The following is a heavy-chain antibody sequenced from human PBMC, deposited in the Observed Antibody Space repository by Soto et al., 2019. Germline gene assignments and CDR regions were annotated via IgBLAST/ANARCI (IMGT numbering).Heavy chain of an antibody. CDR1: GGCLTRVGYS. Sequence: QLQLQESGSGLVKPSQTLSLMCDASGGCLTRVGYSWRWIGQLPRKGLEWLGYIYDNGNTYYTASLKSRVTISADRSKNQFSLNLTSVTAADTAVYYCARWSPLYGMDVWGQRATVTVSS. V-gene: IGHV4-30-2*01. J-gene: IGHJ6*02. CDR2: IYDNGNT. CDR3: ARWSPLYGMDV. D-gene: IGHD3-3*01.